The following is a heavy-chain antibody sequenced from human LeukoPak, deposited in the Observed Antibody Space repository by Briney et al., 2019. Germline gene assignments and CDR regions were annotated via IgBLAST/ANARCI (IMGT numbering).Heavy chain of an antibody. J-gene: IGHJ6*03. CDR2: INHSGST. D-gene: IGHD2-2*01. CDR1: GGSFSGYY. CDR3: AREVVPAAIGTEHMDV. V-gene: IGHV4-34*09. Sequence: SETLSLTCAVYGGSFSGYYWSWIRQPPGKGLEWIGEINHSGSTNYNPSLKSRVTISVDTSKNQFSLKLSSVTAADTAVYYCAREVVPAAIGTEHMDVWGKGTTVTVSS.